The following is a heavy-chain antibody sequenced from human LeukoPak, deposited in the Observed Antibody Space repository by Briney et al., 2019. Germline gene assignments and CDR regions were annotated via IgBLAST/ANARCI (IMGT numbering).Heavy chain of an antibody. Sequence: SGTLSLTCTVSGGSISSYYWSWIRQPPGKGLEWIGYIYYSGSTNYNPSLKSRVTISVDTSKNQFSLKLSSVTAADTAVYYCARAGNTIFGVVWASDVWAKGPRSPSPQ. CDR3: ARAGNTIFGVVWASDV. V-gene: IGHV4-59*01. CDR2: IYYSGST. J-gene: IGHJ6*04. CDR1: GGSISSYY. D-gene: IGHD3-3*01.